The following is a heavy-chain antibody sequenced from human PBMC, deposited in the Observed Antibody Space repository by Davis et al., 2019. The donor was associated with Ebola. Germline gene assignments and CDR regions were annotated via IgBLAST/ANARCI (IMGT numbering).Heavy chain of an antibody. J-gene: IGHJ4*02. Sequence: PGGPLRLSCAASGFTFSSYAMSWVRQAPGKGLEWVSAISGSGGSTYYADSVKGRFTISRDNSKNTLYLQMNSLRAEDTAVYYRAKARLYGDYEVDYWGQGTLVTVSS. D-gene: IGHD4-17*01. CDR3: AKARLYGDYEVDY. CDR1: GFTFSSYA. V-gene: IGHV3-23*01. CDR2: ISGSGGST.